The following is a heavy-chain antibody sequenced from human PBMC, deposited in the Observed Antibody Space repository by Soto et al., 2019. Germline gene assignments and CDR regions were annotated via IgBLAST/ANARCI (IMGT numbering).Heavy chain of an antibody. CDR1: EFTFSSYA. J-gene: IGHJ6*02. CDR3: ARGQYCSSTRCYYGMDV. Sequence: EVHLLESGGGLVQPGGSLRLSCGASEFTFSSYAMTWVRQAPGKGLEWVSAISGSGDSTFYADSVKGRFTISRDNSENTLYLQMSSLRAEDTALYYCARGQYCSSTRCYYGMDVWGQGTTVTVSS. D-gene: IGHD2-2*01. V-gene: IGHV3-23*01. CDR2: ISGSGDST.